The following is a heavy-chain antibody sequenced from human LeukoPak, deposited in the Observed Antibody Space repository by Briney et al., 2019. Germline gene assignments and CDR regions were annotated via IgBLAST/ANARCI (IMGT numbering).Heavy chain of an antibody. D-gene: IGHD2-15*01. CDR1: GFTFSSHG. Sequence: GGSLRLSCAASGFTFSSHGMHWVRQAPGKGLEWVAVISYDGSKNYYAESVKGRFTISRDNAMNTLYLQMNSLRAEDTAVYYCARRVVTAADIDYWGQGTLVTV. J-gene: IGHJ4*02. CDR2: ISYDGSKN. CDR3: ARRVVTAADIDY. V-gene: IGHV3-30*03.